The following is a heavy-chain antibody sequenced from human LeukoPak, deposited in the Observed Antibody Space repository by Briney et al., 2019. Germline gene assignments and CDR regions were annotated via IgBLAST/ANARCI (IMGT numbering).Heavy chain of an antibody. CDR3: AKAGDYDYVWGSYRVYYFDY. Sequence: GGSLRLSCAASGFTFSSYAMSWVRQAPGKGLEWVSAISGSGGSTYCADSVKGRFTISRDNSKNTLYLQMNSLRAEDTAVYYCAKAGDYDYVWGSYRVYYFDYWGQGTLVTVSS. J-gene: IGHJ4*02. CDR2: ISGSGGST. V-gene: IGHV3-23*01. CDR1: GFTFSSYA. D-gene: IGHD3-16*02.